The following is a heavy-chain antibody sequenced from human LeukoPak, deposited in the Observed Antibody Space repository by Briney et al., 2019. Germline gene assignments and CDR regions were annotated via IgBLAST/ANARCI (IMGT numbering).Heavy chain of an antibody. CDR2: IHYSGRT. V-gene: IGHV4-39*02. CDR3: ARPLGYCSGGSCYGDAFDI. CDR1: GVPISSSSYY. J-gene: IGHJ3*02. Sequence: SETLSLTCTVSGVPISSSSYYWGWIRQPPGKRLEWIGSIHYSGRTYDNPSLKSRVTISLDTSKNHFSLKLSSVTAADTAVYYCARPLGYCSGGSCYGDAFDIWGQGTMVTVPS. D-gene: IGHD2-15*01.